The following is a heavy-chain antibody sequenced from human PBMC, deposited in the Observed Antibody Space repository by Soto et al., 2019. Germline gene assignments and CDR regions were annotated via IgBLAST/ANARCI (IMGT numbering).Heavy chain of an antibody. CDR3: TTSGGNSPALFDY. J-gene: IGHJ4*02. CDR1: GFIFNNAW. CDR2: IKSETDGGTT. D-gene: IGHD2-21*02. Sequence: PGGSLRLSCAASGFIFNNAWMNWVRQAPGKGLEWVGRIKSETDGGTTDFAAHVKGRFTISRDDSKNTLFLQMNSLKTEDTAVYYCTTSGGNSPALFDYWGQGTLVTVSS. V-gene: IGHV3-15*07.